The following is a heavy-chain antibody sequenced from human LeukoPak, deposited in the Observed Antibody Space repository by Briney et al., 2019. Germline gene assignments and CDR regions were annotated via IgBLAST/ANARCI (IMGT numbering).Heavy chain of an antibody. CDR1: GGSFSSSSYY. CDR3: ARDRVAARLHGYMDV. J-gene: IGHJ6*03. V-gene: IGHV4-39*07. CDR2: IYYSGST. D-gene: IGHD6-6*01. Sequence: SETLSLTCTVSGGSFSSSSYYWGWIRQPPGKGLAWIGSIYYSGSTYYNPSLKSRVTISVDTSKNQFSLKLSSVTAADTAEYYCARDRVAARLHGYMDVWGKGTTVTVSS.